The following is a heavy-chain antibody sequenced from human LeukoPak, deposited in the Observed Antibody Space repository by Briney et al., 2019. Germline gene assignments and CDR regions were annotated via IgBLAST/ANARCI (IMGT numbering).Heavy chain of an antibody. CDR1: GYTFTSNY. V-gene: IGHV1-2*02. D-gene: IGHD3-16*02. Sequence: ASVKVSCKAFGYTFTSNYMHWVRQAPGQGLEWMGWINPNSGGTNYAQKFQGRVTMTRDTSISTAYMELSRLRSDDTAVYYCASLIFTVARRVVFDYWGQGTLVTVSS. J-gene: IGHJ4*02. CDR3: ASLIFTVARRVVFDY. CDR2: INPNSGGT.